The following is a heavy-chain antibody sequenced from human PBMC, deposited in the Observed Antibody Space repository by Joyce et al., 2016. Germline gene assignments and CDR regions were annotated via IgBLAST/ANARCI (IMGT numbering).Heavy chain of an antibody. D-gene: IGHD6-19*01. CDR1: GWPFRGFF. CDR2: ITNIGVA. J-gene: IGHJ4*02. V-gene: IGHV4-34*01. Sequence: QVQLQQWGAGLLKPSATLSLTCAVSGWPFRGFFWTWVRQAPGKGLEWIGDITNIGVANYDPSLKTRVTFSMDTSKNQFSLKVTCLSAADTAVYYCSGSQWLAPVMCWGQGAPVTVSS. CDR3: SGSQWLAPVMC.